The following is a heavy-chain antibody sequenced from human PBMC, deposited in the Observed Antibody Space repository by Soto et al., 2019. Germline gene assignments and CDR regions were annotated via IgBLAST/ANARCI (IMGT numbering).Heavy chain of an antibody. Sequence: ASVKVSCKASGYTFNTYGLSWVRQAPGQGLEWMRRIIPYIGNTDYAQRFQGRVTITADKSTSTAYMELRSLRSEDTAVYYCARGRGNYDFWSGYHPFDYWGQGTLVTVSS. D-gene: IGHD3-3*01. CDR3: ARGRGNYDFWSGYHPFDY. J-gene: IGHJ4*02. V-gene: IGHV1-18*01. CDR1: GYTFNTYG. CDR2: IIPYIGNT.